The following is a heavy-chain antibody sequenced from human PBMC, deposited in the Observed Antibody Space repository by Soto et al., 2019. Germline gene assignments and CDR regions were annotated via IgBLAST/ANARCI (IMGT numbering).Heavy chain of an antibody. D-gene: IGHD6-13*01. CDR2: INAGNGNT. Sequence: ASVKVSCKASGYTFTSYAMHWVRQAPGQRLEWMGWINAGNGNTKYSQKFQGRVTITRDTSASTAYMELSSLRSEDTAVYYCAGEPVYSRRWYGWFDPWGQGTLVTVSS. V-gene: IGHV1-3*01. CDR3: AGEPVYSRRWYGWFDP. CDR1: GYTFTSYA. J-gene: IGHJ5*02.